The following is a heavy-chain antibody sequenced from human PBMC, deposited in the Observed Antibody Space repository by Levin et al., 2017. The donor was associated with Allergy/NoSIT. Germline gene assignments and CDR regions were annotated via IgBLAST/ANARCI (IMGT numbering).Heavy chain of an antibody. D-gene: IGHD1-26*01. Sequence: GSLRLSCEASGFPFNHYGMHWVRQAPGKGLEWVAFILYDGSKTYYRDSVKGRFTVSRDNSKNTLYLQMNSLRVADTAVYFCARDRSGDYFYHWGKGTLVTVSS. CDR3: ARDRSGDYFYH. V-gene: IGHV3-33*01. CDR2: ILYDGSKT. J-gene: IGHJ4*02. CDR1: GFPFNHYG.